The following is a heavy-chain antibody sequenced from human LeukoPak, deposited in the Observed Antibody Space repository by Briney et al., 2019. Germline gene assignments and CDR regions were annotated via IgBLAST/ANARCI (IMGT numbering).Heavy chain of an antibody. CDR2: ISSSSYI. Sequence: GGSLRLSCAASGFTFSSYSMNWVRQAPGKGLEWVSSISSSSYIYYADSVKGRFTISRDNSKNTLYLQMNSLRAEDTAVYYCAKARPGALVVIAIDFYFDYWGQGTVVTVSS. J-gene: IGHJ4*02. V-gene: IGHV3-21*01. CDR3: AKARPGALVVIAIDFYFDY. D-gene: IGHD2-21*01. CDR1: GFTFSSYS.